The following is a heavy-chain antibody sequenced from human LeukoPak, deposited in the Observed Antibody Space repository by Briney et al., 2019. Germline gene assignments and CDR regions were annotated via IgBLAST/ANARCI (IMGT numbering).Heavy chain of an antibody. CDR1: GGSISSGNYY. Sequence: SETLSLTCTVSGGSISSGNYYWSWIRQPAGKGLEWIGRIYTSGSTNYNPSLKSRVAISVDTSKNQFSLKLSSVTAADTAVYYCARETRPTNFDYWGQGTLVTVSS. J-gene: IGHJ4*02. CDR2: IYTSGST. CDR3: ARETRPTNFDY. V-gene: IGHV4-61*02.